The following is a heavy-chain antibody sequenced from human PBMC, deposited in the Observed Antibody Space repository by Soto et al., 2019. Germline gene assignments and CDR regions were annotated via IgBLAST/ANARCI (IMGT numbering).Heavy chain of an antibody. CDR1: GYTFTSYY. CDR3: ARDRAYYGDGVDAFDI. D-gene: IGHD4-17*01. J-gene: IGHJ3*02. CDR2: ISPSGGST. Sequence: ASVKVSCKASGYTFTSYYMHWVRQAPGQGLEWMGIISPSGGSTSYAQKFQGRVTMTRDTSTSTVYMELSSLRSEDTAVYYCARDRAYYGDGVDAFDIWGQGTMVTVSS. V-gene: IGHV1-46*03.